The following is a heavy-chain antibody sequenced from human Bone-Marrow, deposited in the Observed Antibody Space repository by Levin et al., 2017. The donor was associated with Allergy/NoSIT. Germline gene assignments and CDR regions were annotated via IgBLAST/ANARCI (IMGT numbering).Heavy chain of an antibody. CDR3: VRGRDGYKW. Sequence: GESLKISCSVSGFTFSEYAMHWVRKAPGKRREYGSFIRTKGGSTDYADSVKGRFTISRDNSKDTLYLQMGSLRPEDTDLYFCVRGRDGYKWWGKGTLVTVSS. J-gene: IGHJ4*02. D-gene: IGHD5-24*01. CDR1: GFTFSEYA. CDR2: IRTKGGST. V-gene: IGHV3-64D*06.